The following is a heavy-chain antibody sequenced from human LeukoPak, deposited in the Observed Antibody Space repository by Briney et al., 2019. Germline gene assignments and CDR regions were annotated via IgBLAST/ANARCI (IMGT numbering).Heavy chain of an antibody. Sequence: SGGSLRLSCAASGFTFSDYYMSWIRQAPGKGLEWVSYISSSGSTIYYADSVKGRFTISRDNAKNSLYLQMNSLRAEDTAVYYCAREHVGNIPPYYSDYWGQGTLVTVSS. D-gene: IGHD2-2*02. CDR3: AREHVGNIPPYYSDY. CDR2: ISSSGSTI. V-gene: IGHV3-11*01. CDR1: GFTFSDYY. J-gene: IGHJ4*02.